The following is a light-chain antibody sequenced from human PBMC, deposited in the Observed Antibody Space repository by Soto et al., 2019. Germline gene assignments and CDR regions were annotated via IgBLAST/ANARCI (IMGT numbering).Light chain of an antibody. CDR1: QSISSY. Sequence: DIPMTQPPSFVSESGATRVTITCRASQSISSYLDWYQQKPGKAPRLLIYGASSRQSGIPARFSGSGSGTDFTLTISSLQPEDFATYYCQQSDSTPLTFGGGTRVEIK. J-gene: IGKJ4*01. CDR3: QQSDSTPLT. V-gene: IGKV1-39*01. CDR2: GAS.